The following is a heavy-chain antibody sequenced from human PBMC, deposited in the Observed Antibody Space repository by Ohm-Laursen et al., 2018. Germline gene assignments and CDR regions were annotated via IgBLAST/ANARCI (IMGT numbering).Heavy chain of an antibody. V-gene: IGHV3-30*18. CDR3: AKDMDRSGRIVVFDY. D-gene: IGHD3-22*01. CDR1: GFTFSSYG. J-gene: IGHJ4*02. Sequence: SLRLSCAASGFTFSSYGMHWVRQAPGKGLEWVAVISYDGSNKYYADSVKGRFTISRDNSKNTLYLQMNSLRAEDTAVYYCAKDMDRSGRIVVFDYWGQGTPVTVSS. CDR2: ISYDGSNK.